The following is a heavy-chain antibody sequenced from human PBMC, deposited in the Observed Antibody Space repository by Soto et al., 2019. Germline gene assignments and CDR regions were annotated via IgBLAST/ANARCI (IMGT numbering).Heavy chain of an antibody. V-gene: IGHV1-69*13. J-gene: IGHJ3*01. CDR3: ATGVNNRNLDGFDV. CDR1: GGTFSNHA. D-gene: IGHD4-4*01. Sequence: SVKVSCKASGGTFSNHAFNWVRQAPGQGLEWMGGIIPVFDIPNYPQKLQGRVTISADESTTTATLELSSLRSEDTAVYYCATGVNNRNLDGFDVWGQGTMVTVSS. CDR2: IIPVFDIP.